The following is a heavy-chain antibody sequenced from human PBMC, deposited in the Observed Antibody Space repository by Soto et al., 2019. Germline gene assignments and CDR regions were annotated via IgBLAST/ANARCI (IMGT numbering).Heavy chain of an antibody. D-gene: IGHD1-26*01. V-gene: IGHV1-3*01. CDR2: INAANGDT. Sequence: QVQLVQSGAEVKKPGASVQVSCKASGYTFTSYALHWVRQARGERPEWMGWINAANGDTKYSKKFQGRVTITRDTSASTGYMELSSLRSEDTAVYYGGRSVVGATGEILYNAMDVWGQGTTVTVSS. CDR3: GRSVVGATGEILYNAMDV. J-gene: IGHJ6*02. CDR1: GYTFTSYA.